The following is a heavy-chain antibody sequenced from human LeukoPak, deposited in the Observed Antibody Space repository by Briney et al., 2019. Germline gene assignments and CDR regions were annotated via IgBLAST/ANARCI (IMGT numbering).Heavy chain of an antibody. CDR2: INPNGGST. J-gene: IGHJ4*02. Sequence: ASVKVSCKASGYTFTSYYMHWVRQAPGQGLEWMGIINPNGGSTSHAQKFQGRVTMTRDTSTSTVYMDLSSLRSEDTAVYYCATPLYSSGCPDYWGQGTLVTVSS. CDR3: ATPLYSSGCPDY. D-gene: IGHD6-19*01. V-gene: IGHV1-46*01. CDR1: GYTFTSYY.